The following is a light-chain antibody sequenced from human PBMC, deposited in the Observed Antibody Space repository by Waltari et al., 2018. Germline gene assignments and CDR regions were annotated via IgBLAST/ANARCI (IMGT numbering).Light chain of an antibody. CDR1: QSVSSRY. V-gene: IGKV3-20*01. CDR3: QQYGSSRGT. J-gene: IGKJ1*01. CDR2: GAS. Sequence: EIVLTQSPGTLSLSPGEGATLSCRASQSVSSRYLVWYQQKSGQAPRLLIYGASTRDTGIPDRFSGSGSGTDFTLTISRLEPEDFAVYYCQQYGSSRGTFGQGTKVEIK.